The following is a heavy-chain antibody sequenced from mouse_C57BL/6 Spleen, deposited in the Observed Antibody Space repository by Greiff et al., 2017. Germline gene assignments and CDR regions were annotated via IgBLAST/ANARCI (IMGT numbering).Heavy chain of an antibody. J-gene: IGHJ2*01. Sequence: EVKLVESGAELVKPGASVKLSCTASGFNIKDYYMHWVKQRTEQGLEWIGRIDPEDGETKYAPKFQGKATITADTSSNTAYLPLSSLTSEDTAVYYCARGYYGSRDYFDYWGQGTTLTVSS. CDR1: GFNIKDYY. D-gene: IGHD1-1*01. CDR2: IDPEDGET. V-gene: IGHV14-2*01. CDR3: ARGYYGSRDYFDY.